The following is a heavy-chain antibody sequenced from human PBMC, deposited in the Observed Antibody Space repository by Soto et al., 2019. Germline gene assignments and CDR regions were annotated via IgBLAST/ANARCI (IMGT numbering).Heavy chain of an antibody. CDR3: AKDGGSGWYGEETVDAFDI. Sequence: GGSLRLSCAASGFTFSSYAMSWVRQAPGKGLEWVSAISGSGGSTYYADSVKGRFTISRDNSKNTLYLQMNSLRAEDTAVYYCAKDGGSGWYGEETVDAFDIWGQGTMVTVSS. D-gene: IGHD6-19*01. V-gene: IGHV3-23*01. J-gene: IGHJ3*02. CDR2: ISGSGGST. CDR1: GFTFSSYA.